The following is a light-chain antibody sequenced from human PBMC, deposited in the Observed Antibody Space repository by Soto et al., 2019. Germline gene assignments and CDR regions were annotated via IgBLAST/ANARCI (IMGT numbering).Light chain of an antibody. CDR1: QSVSSN. Sequence: EIVMTQSPATLSVSPGERATLSCRASQSVSSNLAWYQQKPGQAPRLLIYGASTRAADIPARFSGSGSGTEFTLTINSLQSEDFAVYYCQEYNNWPPWTFGQGTKVDIX. J-gene: IGKJ1*01. V-gene: IGKV3-15*01. CDR3: QEYNNWPPWT. CDR2: GAS.